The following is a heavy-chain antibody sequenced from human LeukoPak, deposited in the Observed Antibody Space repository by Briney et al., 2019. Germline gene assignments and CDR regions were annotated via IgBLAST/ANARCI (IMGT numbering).Heavy chain of an antibody. CDR2: IYHSGST. J-gene: IGHJ4*02. Sequence: SETLSLTCAVYGGSFSGYYWSWIRQPPGKGLEWIGYIYHSGSTYYNPSLKSRVTISVDRSKNQFSLKLSSVTAADTAVYYCARDRPTGGIDYWGQGTLVTVSS. CDR3: ARDRPTGGIDY. D-gene: IGHD7-27*01. V-gene: IGHV4-34*01. CDR1: GGSFSGYY.